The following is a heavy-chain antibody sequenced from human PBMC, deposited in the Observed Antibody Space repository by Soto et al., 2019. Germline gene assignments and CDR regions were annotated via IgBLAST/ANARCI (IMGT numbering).Heavy chain of an antibody. Sequence: SETLSLTCTVSGGSISSYYWSWIRQPAGKGLEWIGRIYTSGSTNYNPSLKSRVTMSVDTSKNQFSLKLSSVTAADTAVYYCARDLGYCSGGSCYSVFDYWGQGTLVTVS. CDR1: GGSISSYY. V-gene: IGHV4-4*07. CDR3: ARDLGYCSGGSCYSVFDY. CDR2: IYTSGST. J-gene: IGHJ4*02. D-gene: IGHD2-15*01.